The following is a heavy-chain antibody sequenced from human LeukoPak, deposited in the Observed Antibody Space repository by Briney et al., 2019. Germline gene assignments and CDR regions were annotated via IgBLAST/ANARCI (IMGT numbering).Heavy chain of an antibody. CDR2: ISGSGGST. J-gene: IGHJ4*02. D-gene: IGHD6-19*01. Sequence: GGSLRLSCAASGFTFNTYDMGWVRQAPGKGLEWVSGISGSGGSTYYADSVKGRFTISRENSKNTLYLQMNSLRAEDTAVYYCASIAVAGTLLDYWGQGTLVTVSS. CDR3: ASIAVAGTLLDY. V-gene: IGHV3-23*01. CDR1: GFTFNTYD.